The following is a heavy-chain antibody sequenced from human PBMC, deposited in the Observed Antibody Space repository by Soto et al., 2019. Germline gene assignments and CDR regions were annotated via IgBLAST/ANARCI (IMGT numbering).Heavy chain of an antibody. CDR2: IYYSGST. J-gene: IGHJ4*02. CDR3: ARARIEGDEDFDY. V-gene: IGHV4-59*01. D-gene: IGHD3-10*01. Sequence: SETLSLTCTVSGGSISSYYWSWIRQPPGKGLEWIGYIYYSGSTNYNPSLKSRVTISVDTSKNQFSLKLSSVTAADTAVYYCARARIEGDEDFDYWGQGTLVTVSS. CDR1: GGSISSYY.